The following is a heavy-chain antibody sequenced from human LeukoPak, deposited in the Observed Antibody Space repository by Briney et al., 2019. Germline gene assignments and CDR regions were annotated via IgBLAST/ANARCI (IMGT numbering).Heavy chain of an antibody. J-gene: IGHJ4*02. CDR1: GYTFTNYY. Sequence: ASVKVSCKASGYTFTNYYMHWVRQAPGQGLEWMGRFNPSGGTTTYAQKFQGRVTMTRDTSTSTVYMELSSLRSEDTAVYYCTRDQGDGYNYPFDYWGQGTLVTVSS. D-gene: IGHD5-24*01. V-gene: IGHV1-46*03. CDR2: FNPSGGTT. CDR3: TRDQGDGYNYPFDY.